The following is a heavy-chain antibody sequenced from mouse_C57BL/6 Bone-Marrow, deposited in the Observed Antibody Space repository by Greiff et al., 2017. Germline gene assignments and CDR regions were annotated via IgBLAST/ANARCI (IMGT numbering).Heavy chain of an antibody. D-gene: IGHD1-1*01. CDR1: GFTFSSYG. J-gene: IGHJ3*01. CDR3: ARQGEVVATVVSPFAY. V-gene: IGHV5-6*01. CDR2: ISSGGSYT. Sequence: EVQLMQSGGDLVKPGGSLKLSCAASGFTFSSYGMSWVRQTPDKRLEWVATISSGGSYTYYPDSVKGRFTISRDNAKNTLYLHMSSLTSEDTAMYYCARQGEVVATVVSPFAYWGQGTLVTVSA.